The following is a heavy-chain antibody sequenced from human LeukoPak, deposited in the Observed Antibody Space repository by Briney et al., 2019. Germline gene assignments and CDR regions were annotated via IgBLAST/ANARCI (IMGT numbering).Heavy chain of an antibody. V-gene: IGHV1-46*01. CDR1: GYTFTAYY. Sequence: GASVKVSCKASGYTFTAYYMHWVRQAPGQGLEWMGVIDPSGGSTSYAQRFQDRVTMTSDTSTSTVYMELSSLRSEDTAVYYCARGDGDSDSNGALMGWFDPWGQGTLVTVSS. CDR2: IDPSGGST. J-gene: IGHJ5*02. CDR3: ARGDGDSDSNGALMGWFDP. D-gene: IGHD3-22*01.